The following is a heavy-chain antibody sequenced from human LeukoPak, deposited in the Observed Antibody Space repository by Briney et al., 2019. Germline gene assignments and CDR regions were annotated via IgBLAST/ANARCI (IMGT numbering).Heavy chain of an antibody. CDR3: ARHANYYVTSGYVTIFDY. J-gene: IGHJ4*02. CDR1: GYSFTSYW. Sequence: GESLKISCKGSGYSFTSYWIAWARQMPGKGLEWMGIIYPGDSETKYSPSFLGQVTISADKSITTAYLQRSSLKASDTAIYYCARHANYYVTSGYVTIFDYWGQGTLVTVSS. V-gene: IGHV5-51*01. CDR2: IYPGDSET. D-gene: IGHD3-22*01.